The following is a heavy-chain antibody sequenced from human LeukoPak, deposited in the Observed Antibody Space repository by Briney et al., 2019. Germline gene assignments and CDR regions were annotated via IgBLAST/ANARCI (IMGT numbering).Heavy chain of an antibody. CDR3: AKSGPSLRDYYDSSGYCYFDY. V-gene: IGHV3-23*01. Sequence: GGSLRLSCAASGFTFSSYAMSWVRQAPGKGLEWVSAISGSGGSTYYADSVKGRFTISRDNSKNTLYLQMNSLRAEDTAVYYCAKSGPSLRDYYDSSGYCYFDYWGQGTLVTVSS. CDR2: ISGSGGST. D-gene: IGHD3-22*01. J-gene: IGHJ4*02. CDR1: GFTFSSYA.